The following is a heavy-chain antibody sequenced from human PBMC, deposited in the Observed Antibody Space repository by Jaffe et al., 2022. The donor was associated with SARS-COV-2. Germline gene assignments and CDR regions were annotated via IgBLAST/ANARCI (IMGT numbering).Heavy chain of an antibody. CDR3: ASHQIALIRGGPFDD. CDR1: GFTFSYFA. CDR2: VDANGGDT. D-gene: IGHD3-10*01. Sequence: EVQLVESGGALVQPGGSLRLSCAASGFTFSYFAMTWVRQAPGKGLEWVSSVDANGGDTSYADSVKGRFTVSRDNSEDTLYLDMNSLRADDTAIYYCASHQIALIRGGPFDDWGQGTLVTVSS. J-gene: IGHJ4*02. V-gene: IGHV3-23*04.